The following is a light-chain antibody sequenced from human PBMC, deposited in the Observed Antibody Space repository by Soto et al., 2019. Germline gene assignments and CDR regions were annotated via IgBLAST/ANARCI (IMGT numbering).Light chain of an antibody. Sequence: QPALTQPASVSGSPGQSIAISCTGTSSDVGGYNYVSWYQQHPGKAPKLMIYDVTNRPSGVSDRFSGSKSGNTASLTISGLQAEDEADYYCSSYTSSSTRVFGTGTKLTVL. CDR2: DVT. V-gene: IGLV2-14*01. CDR1: SSDVGGYNY. J-gene: IGLJ1*01. CDR3: SSYTSSSTRV.